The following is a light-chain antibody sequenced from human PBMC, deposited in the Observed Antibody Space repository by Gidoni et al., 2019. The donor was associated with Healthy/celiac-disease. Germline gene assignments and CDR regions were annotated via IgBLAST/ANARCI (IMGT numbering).Light chain of an antibody. CDR2: DDS. CDR3: QVWDSSSDHVV. Sequence: SYVLTQPPPVSVAQGQTARITCGGNNIGSKGVDWYQQKPGQAPVLVVYDDSDRPSGIPERFSGSNSGNTATLTISRVEAGDEADYYCQVWDSSSDHVVFGGGTKLTVL. V-gene: IGLV3-21*02. CDR1: NIGSKG. J-gene: IGLJ2*01.